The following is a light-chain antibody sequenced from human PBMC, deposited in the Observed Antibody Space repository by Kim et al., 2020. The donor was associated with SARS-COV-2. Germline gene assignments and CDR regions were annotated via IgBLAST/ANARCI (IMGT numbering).Light chain of an antibody. CDR2: GKN. Sequence: ALGQTVRITCQGGTLRSYYAPWYQQKPGQAPIVFIYGKNNRPSGIPDRFSGSSSGNTASLTITGTQAGDEADYYCNSRDSNDNVVFGGGTQLTVL. V-gene: IGLV3-19*01. J-gene: IGLJ2*01. CDR1: TLRSYY. CDR3: NSRDSNDNVV.